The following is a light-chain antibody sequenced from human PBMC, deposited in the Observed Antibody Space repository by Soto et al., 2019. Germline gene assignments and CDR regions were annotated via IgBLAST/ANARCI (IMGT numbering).Light chain of an antibody. CDR1: QSVSTSF. J-gene: IGKJ1*01. CDR2: GAS. Sequence: EIVLTQSPGTLSLSPGERVTLSCRASQSVSTSFLAWYQQRPGQAPRLLIYGASSRATGIPDSFSGSGSGTDFTLTISRLEPEDSAVYYCQQYGSSPWTFGQGTKVEIK. V-gene: IGKV3-20*01. CDR3: QQYGSSPWT.